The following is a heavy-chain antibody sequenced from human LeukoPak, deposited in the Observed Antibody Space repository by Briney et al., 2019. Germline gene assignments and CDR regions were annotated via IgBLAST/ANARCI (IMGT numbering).Heavy chain of an antibody. V-gene: IGHV4-59*01. CDR1: GGSISSYY. CDR3: ARTHPYYYDSSGAGAFDI. Sequence: PSETLSLTCTVSGGSISSYYWSWIRQPPGKGLEWIGYIYYSGSTNYNPSLKSRVTISVDTSKNQFSLKLSSVTAADTAVYYCARTHPYYYDSSGAGAFDIWGQGTMVTVSS. D-gene: IGHD3-22*01. CDR2: IYYSGST. J-gene: IGHJ3*02.